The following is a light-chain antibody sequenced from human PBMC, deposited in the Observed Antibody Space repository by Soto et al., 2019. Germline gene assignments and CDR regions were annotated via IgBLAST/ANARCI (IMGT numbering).Light chain of an antibody. J-gene: IGLJ2*01. CDR2: EVT. CDR1: NSDVGGFNY. CDR3: TSYTSSSTLV. Sequence: QSALTQPASVSGSPGQSITISCTGTNSDVGGFNYVSWYQQHPDKAPKLIIFEVTDRPSGVSNRFSGSKSGNTASLTISGLQSEDEAEYYCTSYTSSSTLVFGGGTKLTVL. V-gene: IGLV2-14*01.